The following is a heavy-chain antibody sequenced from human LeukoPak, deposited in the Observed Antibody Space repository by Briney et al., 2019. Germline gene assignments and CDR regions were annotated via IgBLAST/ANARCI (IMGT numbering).Heavy chain of an antibody. CDR1: GVSISSGDYY. CDR3: ASRYYYAPYYLGY. D-gene: IGHD3-10*01. Sequence: SQTLSLTCTVSGVSISSGDYYWSWIRQHPGKGLEWIGHIYYSGSTYYNPSLKSRVTISLDTSKNQFSLKLSSVTAADTAVYFCASRYYYAPYYLGYRGPGTLVTVSS. V-gene: IGHV4-31*03. CDR2: IYYSGST. J-gene: IGHJ4*02.